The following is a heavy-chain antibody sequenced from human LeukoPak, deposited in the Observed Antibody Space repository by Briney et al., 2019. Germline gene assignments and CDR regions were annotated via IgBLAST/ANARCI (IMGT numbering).Heavy chain of an antibody. CDR1: GGSISSGSYY. D-gene: IGHD3-22*01. J-gene: IGHJ4*02. V-gene: IGHV4-61*02. CDR2: IYTSGST. CDR3: ARQPRDYYDSSGYYEY. Sequence: TSETLSLTCTVSGGSISSGSYYWSWIRQPAGKGLEWIGRIYTSGSTNYNPPLKSRVTISVDTSKNQFSLKLSSVTAADTAVYYCARQPRDYYDSSGYYEYWGQGTLVTVSS.